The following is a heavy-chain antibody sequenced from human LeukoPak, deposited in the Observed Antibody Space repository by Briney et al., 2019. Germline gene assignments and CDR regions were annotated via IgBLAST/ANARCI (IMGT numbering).Heavy chain of an antibody. V-gene: IGHV4-61*01. CDR3: ARDDSSGWFDP. CDR2: IYYSGST. D-gene: IGHD6-19*01. CDR1: GGSISSSIYY. Sequence: SETLSLTCSVSGGSISSSIYYWGWIRQPPGKGLEWIGYIYYSGSTNYNPSLKSRVTISVDTSKNQFSLKLSSVTAADTAVYYCARDDSSGWFDPWGQGTLVTVSS. J-gene: IGHJ5*02.